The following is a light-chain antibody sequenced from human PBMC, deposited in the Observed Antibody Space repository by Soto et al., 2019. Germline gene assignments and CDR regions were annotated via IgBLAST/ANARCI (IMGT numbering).Light chain of an antibody. V-gene: IGKV3-15*01. J-gene: IGKJ1*01. CDR3: KQYNNSPPWT. Sequence: VKTQAPADRTSFCRAKATHSCRASQSVSSNSAWYQQNRGQAPRLLIYGASTRATGIPARFSGSASGTEFTLIIPSLPSDDFAVYYSKQYNNSPPWTFGQGTKVDIK. CDR2: GAS. CDR1: QSVSSN.